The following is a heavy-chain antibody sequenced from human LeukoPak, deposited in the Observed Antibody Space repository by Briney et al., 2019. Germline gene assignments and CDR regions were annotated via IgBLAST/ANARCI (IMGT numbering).Heavy chain of an antibody. CDR3: ARDPRYYDYVWGSYRYNWFDS. V-gene: IGHV1-18*01. CDR2: ISAYNGNT. J-gene: IGHJ5*01. D-gene: IGHD3-16*02. CDR1: GYTFTSYG. Sequence: GASVKVSCKASGYTFTSYGISWVRQAPGQGLEWMGWISAYNGNTNYAQKLQGRVTMTTDTSTSTAYMELRSLRSDDTAVYYCARDPRYYDYVWGSYRYNWFDSWGQGTLVTVSS.